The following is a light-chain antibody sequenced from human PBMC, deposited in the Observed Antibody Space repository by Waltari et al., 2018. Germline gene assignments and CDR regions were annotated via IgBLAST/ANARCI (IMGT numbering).Light chain of an antibody. Sequence: DIVLTQSPPSLPVTPAEPASISCRSSQSLLHSNGYNYLDWYVHKPGQSPQLLIYLGSHRAAGDPDRFSGSGSGRDFTLKISRVEAEDVEVYYCMQALQTLGTFGGGTKVEIK. J-gene: IGKJ4*01. CDR3: MQALQTLGT. CDR2: LGS. V-gene: IGKV2-28*01. CDR1: QSLLHSNGYNY.